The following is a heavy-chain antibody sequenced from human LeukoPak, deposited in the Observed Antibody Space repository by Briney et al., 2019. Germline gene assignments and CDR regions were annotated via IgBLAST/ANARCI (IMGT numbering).Heavy chain of an antibody. CDR3: AREGSSSWIRASWCYYYYMDV. V-gene: IGHV4-39*07. CDR2: IYYSGIT. D-gene: IGHD6-13*01. J-gene: IGHJ6*03. CDR1: GDSISSSSFY. Sequence: SETLSLTCTLSGDSISSSSFYWGWIRQPPGKGLECIGTIYYSGITYYSSSLKSRVTMSVDTSKNQFSLKLSSVTAADTAVYYCAREGSSSWIRASWCYYYYMDVWGKGTTVTVSS.